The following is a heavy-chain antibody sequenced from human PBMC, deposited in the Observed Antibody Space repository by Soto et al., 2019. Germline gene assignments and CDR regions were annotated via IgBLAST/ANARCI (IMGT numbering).Heavy chain of an antibody. CDR1: GYTFTSYG. Sequence: QVQLVQSGAEVKKPGASVKVSCKASGYTFTSYGISWVRQAPGQGLEWMGGINAYNGNTNYAQKLQGRVTMTTDTPTSTAYMELRSLRFDDTAVYYCARDVGYGLIDYWGQGTLVTVSS. CDR2: INAYNGNT. V-gene: IGHV1-18*01. CDR3: ARDVGYGLIDY. D-gene: IGHD5-18*01. J-gene: IGHJ4*02.